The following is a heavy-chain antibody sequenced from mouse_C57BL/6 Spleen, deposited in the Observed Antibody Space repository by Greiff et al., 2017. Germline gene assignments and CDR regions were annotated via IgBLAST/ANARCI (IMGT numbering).Heavy chain of an antibody. D-gene: IGHD3-3*01. Sequence: QVQLQQSGPELVKPGASVKISCTASGYSFTSYYIRWVKQMPGQGHVWIGWIYPGCGNTKYHEKFKGKATLTADTASSTAYMQLSRLTSEDSAVYYCAREETWGTLDYWGQGTTLTVSS. CDR3: AREETWGTLDY. CDR2: IYPGCGNT. V-gene: IGHV1-66*01. J-gene: IGHJ2*01. CDR1: GYSFTSYY.